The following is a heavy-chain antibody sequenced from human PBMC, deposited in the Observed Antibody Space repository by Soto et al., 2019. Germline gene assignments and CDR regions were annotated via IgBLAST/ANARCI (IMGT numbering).Heavy chain of an antibody. CDR1: GYTFTSYD. Sequence: ASVKVSCKASGYTFTSYDINWVRQASGQGLEWMGWMNPNSGNTGYAQKFQGRVTMTRNTSISTAYMELSSLRSEDTAVYYCARRGYSSSWYYYYYYGMDVWGQGTTVTVSS. CDR3: ARRGYSSSWYYYYYYGMDV. J-gene: IGHJ6*02. CDR2: MNPNSGNT. D-gene: IGHD6-13*01. V-gene: IGHV1-8*01.